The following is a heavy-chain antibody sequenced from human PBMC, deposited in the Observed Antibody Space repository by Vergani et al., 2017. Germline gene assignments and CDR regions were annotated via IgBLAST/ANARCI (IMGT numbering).Heavy chain of an antibody. V-gene: IGHV3-30-3*01. CDR2: ISYDGSNK. D-gene: IGHD2-21*02. CDR1: GFTFSSYA. Sequence: QVQLVESGGGVVQPGRSLRLSCAASGFTFSSYAMHWVRQAPGKGLEWVAVISYDGSNKYYADSVKGRFTISRDNSKNTLYLQMNSLRAEDTAVYYCARGASGDCVASFDYWGQGTLVTVSS. J-gene: IGHJ4*02. CDR3: ARGASGDCVASFDY.